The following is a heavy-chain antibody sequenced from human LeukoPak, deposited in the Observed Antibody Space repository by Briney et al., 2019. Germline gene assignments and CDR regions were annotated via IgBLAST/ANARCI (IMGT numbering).Heavy chain of an antibody. CDR2: ITPNADRA. V-gene: IGHV3-23*01. CDR3: AIMHGYYDGSGYWVQ. D-gene: IGHD3-22*01. CDR1: GFTFGSYG. J-gene: IGHJ1*01. Sequence: GGSLRLSCAASGFTFGSYGMSWVRQAPGKGLEWVSFITPNADRASYADSVKGRFTISRDNPRGTLYMQMNSLRDEDTAVYYCAIMHGYYDGSGYWVQWGQGTLVTVSS.